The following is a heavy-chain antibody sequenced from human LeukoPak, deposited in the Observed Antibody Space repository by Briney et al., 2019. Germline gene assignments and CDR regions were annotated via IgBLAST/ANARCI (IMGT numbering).Heavy chain of an antibody. CDR1: GFTFSTYA. CDR3: AKGIYYYGSGSYYAFDY. Sequence: GGSLRLTCAASGFTFSTYAMSWVRQAPGKGLEWVSLITSSGSNTYYADSVKGRFTISRDNAKNSLYLQMNSLRAEDTALYYCAKGIYYYGSGSYYAFDYWGQGTLVTVSS. J-gene: IGHJ4*02. V-gene: IGHV3-23*01. CDR2: ITSSGSNT. D-gene: IGHD3-10*01.